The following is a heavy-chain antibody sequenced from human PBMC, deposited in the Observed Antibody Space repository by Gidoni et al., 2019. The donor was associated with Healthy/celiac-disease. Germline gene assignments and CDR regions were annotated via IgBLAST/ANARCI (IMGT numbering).Heavy chain of an antibody. CDR1: GLPCRSHS. V-gene: IGHV3-48*02. J-gene: IGHJ4*02. CDR2: ISSSSSTI. Sequence: VQLVESGGGLVQPRWPLRLSCASSGLPCRSHSMNWVRQAPGKGLEWVSYISSSSSTIYYADSVKGRFTISRDNAKNSLYLQMNSLRDEDTAVYYCAREGPDCSSTSCYPFDYWGQGTMVTVSS. CDR3: AREGPDCSSTSCYPFDY. D-gene: IGHD2-2*01.